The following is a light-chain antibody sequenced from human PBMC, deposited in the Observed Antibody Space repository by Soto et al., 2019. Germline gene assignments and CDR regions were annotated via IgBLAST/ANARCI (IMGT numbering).Light chain of an antibody. Sequence: QSALTQPHSASGSPGQSVTISCTGTSSDVGGYNYVSWYQQHPGKAPKLMIYEVSKRPSGVPDRFSGSKSGNTASLTVSGLQAEDEADYYCSSYAGSNNRVVFGGGTKLTVL. V-gene: IGLV2-8*01. J-gene: IGLJ2*01. CDR2: EVS. CDR3: SSYAGSNNRVV. CDR1: SSDVGGYNY.